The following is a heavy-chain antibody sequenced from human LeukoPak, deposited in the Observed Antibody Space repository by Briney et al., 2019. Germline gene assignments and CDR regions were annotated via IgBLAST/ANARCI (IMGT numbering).Heavy chain of an antibody. D-gene: IGHD6-13*01. CDR2: INHSGST. CDR3: ARARTLSSSWYDAFDI. V-gene: IGHV4-34*01. J-gene: IGHJ3*02. CDR1: GGSFSGYY. Sequence: SETLSLTCAVYGGSFSGYYWSWIRQPPGKGLEWIGEINHSGSTNYNPSLKSRVTISVDTSKNQFSLKLSSVTAADTAVYYCARARTLSSSWYDAFDIWGQGTMVTVSS.